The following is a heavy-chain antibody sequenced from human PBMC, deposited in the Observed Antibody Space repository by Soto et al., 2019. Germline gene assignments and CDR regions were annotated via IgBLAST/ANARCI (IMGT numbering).Heavy chain of an antibody. D-gene: IGHD3-16*01. J-gene: IGHJ6*02. CDR2: ISSYGSDT. CDR3: ASNYAYAEGYYWYGIDV. CDR1: GFTFSRYW. Sequence: LRLSCAASGFTFSRYWMHWVRQAPGKGLVWVSRISSYGSDTHYADSVKGRFTISRDNAKNTLYLQMNNLRADDTAVYYCASNYAYAEGYYWYGIDVWGQGTTVTVSS. V-gene: IGHV3-74*01.